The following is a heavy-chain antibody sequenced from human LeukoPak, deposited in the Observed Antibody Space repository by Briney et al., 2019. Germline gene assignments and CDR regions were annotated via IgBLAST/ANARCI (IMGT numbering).Heavy chain of an antibody. CDR3: ARWTHGSGPGCFQY. CDR1: GGTFIIYA. V-gene: IGHV1-69*13. CDR2: IIPMIGPA. J-gene: IGHJ1*01. Sequence: SVKVSSKASGGTFIIYAIIWVRQAPGQGLEWMGGIIPMIGPANYAQNFQGRLTITADESTSTAYMEVSSLRSEDTAVYFCARWTHGSGPGCFQYWGQGDQVTVSS. D-gene: IGHD3-10*01.